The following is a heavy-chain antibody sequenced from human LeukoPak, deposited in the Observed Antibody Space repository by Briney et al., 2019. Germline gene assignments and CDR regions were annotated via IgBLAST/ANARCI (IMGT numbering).Heavy chain of an antibody. CDR1: GFTFSSYG. CDR3: ARDLSYYDSSGPLGY. D-gene: IGHD3-22*01. V-gene: IGHV3-30*02. J-gene: IGHJ4*02. Sequence: GGSLRLSCAASGFTFSSYGMHWVRQAPGKGLEWVAFIRYDGSNKYYADSVKGRFTISRDNSKNTLYLQMNSLRAEDTAVYYCARDLSYYDSSGPLGYWGQGTLVTVSS. CDR2: IRYDGSNK.